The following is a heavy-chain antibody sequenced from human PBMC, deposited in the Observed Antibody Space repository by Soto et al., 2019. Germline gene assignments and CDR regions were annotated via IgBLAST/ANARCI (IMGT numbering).Heavy chain of an antibody. CDR2: IIPIFTRT. Sequence: QLQLVQSGTEVKEPGSSVKVSCKASGGTFSTSSFVWVRQGPGQGLEWMGGIIPIFTRTNFAQKFQGRVTFSADESTLTTYMELRSLTSGDTAIYFCARDVVRSTAGDSWGQGNLVTVSS. J-gene: IGHJ4*02. D-gene: IGHD2-15*01. CDR3: ARDVVRSTAGDS. V-gene: IGHV1-69*01. CDR1: GGTFSTSS.